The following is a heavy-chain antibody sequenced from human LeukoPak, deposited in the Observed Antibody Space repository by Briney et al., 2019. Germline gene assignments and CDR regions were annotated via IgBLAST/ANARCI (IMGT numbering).Heavy chain of an antibody. CDR2: IKKDGSEK. CDR3: ARDRGLRYFDSFDG. Sequence: GGSLRLSCEASGFSFSGYLMSWVRQAPGKGLEWLAHIKKDGSEKYYVDSVLGRFTISRDNAKNLLYLQMNSLRAEDTAVYFCARDRGLRYFDSFDGWGQGTLVTVSS. V-gene: IGHV3-7*03. D-gene: IGHD3-9*01. J-gene: IGHJ4*02. CDR1: GFSFSGYL.